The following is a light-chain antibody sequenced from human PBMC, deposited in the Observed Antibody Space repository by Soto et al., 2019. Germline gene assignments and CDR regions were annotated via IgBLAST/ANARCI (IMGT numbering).Light chain of an antibody. CDR3: AAWDDSLNGPSVV. V-gene: IGLV1-44*01. CDR1: ISNIERNT. Sequence: QSVLTQPPSASGNPGQRVTISCSGSISNIERNTVNWYQQLPGKAPKLLIYSNNQRPSGVPDRVSASKSGTSASLAISGLQSEDEADYYCAAWDDSLNGPSVVFGGGTKLTVL. CDR2: SNN. J-gene: IGLJ2*01.